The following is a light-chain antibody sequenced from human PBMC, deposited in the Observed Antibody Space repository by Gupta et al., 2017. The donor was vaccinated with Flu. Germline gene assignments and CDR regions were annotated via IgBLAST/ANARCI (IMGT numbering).Light chain of an antibody. CDR1: QSVSSSY. CDR2: GAS. Sequence: EIVLTQSPGTLSLSPGERATLSCRASQSVSSSYLAWYQQKPGQAPRLLIYGASSRATGIPDRFSGSGSGTEFTLTISRLEPEDFAVYYCQQDGSSPLSFGQGTKLEIK. CDR3: QQDGSSPLS. J-gene: IGKJ2*03. V-gene: IGKV3-20*01.